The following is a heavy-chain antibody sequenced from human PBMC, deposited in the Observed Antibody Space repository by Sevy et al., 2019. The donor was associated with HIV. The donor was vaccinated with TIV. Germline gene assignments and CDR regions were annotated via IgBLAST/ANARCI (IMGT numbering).Heavy chain of an antibody. D-gene: IGHD1-26*01. CDR2: IYYSGGT. CDR1: GGSISNYY. J-gene: IGHJ5*02. Sequence: SETLSFTCTVSGGSISNYYWNWIRQPPGKGLEWIGYIYYSGGTNYNPSLRSRVTMSADTSKNQFSLKLSFVTAADTAMYYCARGNSGSYGWFDPRGQGTLVTVSS. CDR3: ARGNSGSYGWFDP. V-gene: IGHV4-59*01.